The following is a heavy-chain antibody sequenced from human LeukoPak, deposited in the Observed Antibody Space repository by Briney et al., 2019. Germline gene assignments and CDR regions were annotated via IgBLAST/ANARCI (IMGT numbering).Heavy chain of an antibody. Sequence: GASVKVSCKASDYTFTSYGISWVRQAPGQGLEWMGWINPNSGGPNYAQKFQGRVTMTRDTSISTAYMELSRLRSDDTAGYYCARVLVLDSGSYYGYWGQGTLVTVSS. CDR2: INPNSGGP. V-gene: IGHV1-2*02. CDR1: DYTFTSYG. CDR3: ARVLVLDSGSYYGY. D-gene: IGHD1-26*01. J-gene: IGHJ4*02.